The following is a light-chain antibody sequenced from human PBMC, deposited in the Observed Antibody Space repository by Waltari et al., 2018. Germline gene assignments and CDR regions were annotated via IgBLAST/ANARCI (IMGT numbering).Light chain of an antibody. J-gene: IGKJ1*01. CDR2: GTS. CDR3: QHYVSLPVT. CDR1: QSVGRS. V-gene: IGKV3-20*01. Sequence: EILLTQSPGTLSLSPGAGATLSCRASQSVGRSLAWYQQKPGQPPRLLIFGTSNRATGIPDRFSGGGSGTDFSLTITRLEPEDVAVYYCQHYVSLPVTFGQGTKVEIK.